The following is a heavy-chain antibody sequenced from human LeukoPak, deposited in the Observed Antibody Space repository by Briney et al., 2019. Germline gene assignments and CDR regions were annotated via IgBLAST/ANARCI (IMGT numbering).Heavy chain of an antibody. Sequence: SETLSLTCVVYGGSFSGYYWSWIRQPPGKGLEWIGEINHSGSTNYNPSLKSRVTISVDTSKNQFSLKLSSVTAADTAVYYCASVPKVGATLGGLGYWGQGTLVTVSS. CDR2: INHSGST. D-gene: IGHD1-26*01. V-gene: IGHV4-34*01. CDR1: GGSFSGYY. CDR3: ASVPKVGATLGGLGY. J-gene: IGHJ4*02.